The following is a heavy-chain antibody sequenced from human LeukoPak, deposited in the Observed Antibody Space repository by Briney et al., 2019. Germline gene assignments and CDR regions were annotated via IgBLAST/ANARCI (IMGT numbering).Heavy chain of an antibody. Sequence: SETLSLTCTVSGYSISSGYYWGWIRQHPGKGLEWIGSIYHGGSTYYNPSLQSRVTISVDTSKNQFSLKLSSATAADTAVYHCARSYDSSTYYGFDYWGQGTLVTVSS. CDR1: GYSISSGYY. CDR2: IYHGGST. CDR3: ARSYDSSTYYGFDY. D-gene: IGHD3-22*01. V-gene: IGHV4-38-2*02. J-gene: IGHJ4*02.